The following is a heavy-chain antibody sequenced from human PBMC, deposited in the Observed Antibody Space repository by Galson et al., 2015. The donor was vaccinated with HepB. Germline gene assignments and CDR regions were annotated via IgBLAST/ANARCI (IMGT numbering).Heavy chain of an antibody. Sequence: SVKVSCKASGYTFTGYYMHWVRQAPGQGLEWMGWINPNSGGTNYAQKFQGWVTMTRDTSISTAYMELSRLRSDDTAVYYCARDWGPYGCGGDCSLLLDYWGQGTLVTVSS. CDR1: GYTFTGYY. CDR2: INPNSGGT. J-gene: IGHJ4*02. CDR3: ARDWGPYGCGGDCSLLLDY. V-gene: IGHV1-2*04. D-gene: IGHD2-21*01.